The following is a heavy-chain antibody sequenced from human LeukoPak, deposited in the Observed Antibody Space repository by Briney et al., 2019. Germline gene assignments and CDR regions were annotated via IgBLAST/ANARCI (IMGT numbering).Heavy chain of an antibody. D-gene: IGHD6-19*01. J-gene: IGHJ3*02. V-gene: IGHV4-39*01. CDR3: ARSGWRDAFDI. CDR1: GGSISSSSYY. Sequence: PSETLSLTCTVSGGSISSSSYYWGWIRQPPGKGLEWIGSIYYSGSTYHNPSLKSRVTISVDTSKNQFSLKLSSVTAAGTAVYYCARSGWRDAFDIWGQGTMVTVSS. CDR2: IYYSGST.